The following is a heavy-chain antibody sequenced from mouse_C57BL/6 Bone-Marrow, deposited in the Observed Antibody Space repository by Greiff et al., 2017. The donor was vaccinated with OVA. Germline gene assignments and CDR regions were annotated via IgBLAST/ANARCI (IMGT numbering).Heavy chain of an antibody. CDR1: GYTFPRYW. CDR3: ARSGNYFDY. Sequence: QVQLKQPGAELVMPGASVKLSCKASGYTFPRYWMHWVKQRPGQGLEWIGEIDPSDSYTNYNQKFKGKSTLTVDKSSSTAYMQLSSLTSEDSAVYYCARSGNYFDYWGQGTTLTVSS. D-gene: IGHD3-1*01. V-gene: IGHV1-69*01. J-gene: IGHJ2*01. CDR2: IDPSDSYT.